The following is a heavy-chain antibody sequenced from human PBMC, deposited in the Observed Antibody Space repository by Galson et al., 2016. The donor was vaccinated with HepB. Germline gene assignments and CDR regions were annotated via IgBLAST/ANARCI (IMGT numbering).Heavy chain of an antibody. CDR2: IYHTGST. V-gene: IGHV4-4*02. Sequence: SETLSLTCAVSGGSISSHSWWSWVRQPPGKGLEWIGEIYHTGSTHYNPSLKSRITISVDKSKNQFSLKLTSVTAADTAVYYCARDAPLQISGWYLGAGAGSFDILGQGTTFTVSS. D-gene: IGHD6-19*01. CDR3: ARDAPLQISGWYLGAGAGSFDI. CDR1: GGSISSHSW. J-gene: IGHJ3*02.